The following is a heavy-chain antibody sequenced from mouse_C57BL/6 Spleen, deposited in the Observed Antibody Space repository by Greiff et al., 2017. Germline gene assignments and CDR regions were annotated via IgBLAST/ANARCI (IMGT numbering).Heavy chain of an antibody. D-gene: IGHD2-1*01. J-gene: IGHJ2*01. Sequence: VQLQQPGAELVKPGASVKLSCKASGYTFTSYWMQWVKQRPGQGLEWVGEIDPSDSYTNYNQKVKGKATLTVDKSSSTAYMQLSSLTSADSAVYYCASSALYSFDYWGQGTTLTVSS. V-gene: IGHV1-50*01. CDR2: IDPSDSYT. CDR1: GYTFTSYW. CDR3: ASSALYSFDY.